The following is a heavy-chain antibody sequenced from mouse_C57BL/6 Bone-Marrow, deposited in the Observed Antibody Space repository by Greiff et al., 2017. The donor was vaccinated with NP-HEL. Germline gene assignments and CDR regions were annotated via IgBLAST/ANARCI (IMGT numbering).Heavy chain of an antibody. CDR1: GFTIKNTY. D-gene: IGHD2-4*01. V-gene: IGHV14-3*01. CDR2: IDPANGST. J-gene: IGHJ3*01. CDR3: AFDYPTLY. Sequence: VQLQQSVAELVRPGASVKLSCTASGFTIKNTYMHWVKQRPEQGLEWIGRIDPANGSTKYAPKFQGKATITADTSSNTAYLQLSSLTSEDTAIYYCAFDYPTLYWGQGTLVTVSA.